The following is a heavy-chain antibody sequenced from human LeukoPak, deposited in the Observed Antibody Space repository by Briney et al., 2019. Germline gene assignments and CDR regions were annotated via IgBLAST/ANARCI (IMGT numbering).Heavy chain of an antibody. CDR1: GYTFTGYY. V-gene: IGHV1-2*02. Sequence: ASVRVSCKASGYTFTGYYMHWVRQAPGQGLEWMGWINPNSGGTNYAQKFQGRVTMTRDTSISTAYMELSRLRSDDTAVYYCARSYPVAAADNYFDYWGQGTLVTVSS. D-gene: IGHD6-13*01. CDR3: ARSYPVAAADNYFDY. J-gene: IGHJ4*02. CDR2: INPNSGGT.